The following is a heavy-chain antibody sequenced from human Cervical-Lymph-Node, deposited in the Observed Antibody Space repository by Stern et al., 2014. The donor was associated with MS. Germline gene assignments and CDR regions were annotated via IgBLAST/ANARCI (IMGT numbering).Heavy chain of an antibody. D-gene: IGHD3-10*01. V-gene: IGHV1-46*03. CDR3: ARGLGSGSLNWIAP. Sequence: QVQLVESGAEVKKPGASVKVSCKASGYTFINYYMHWVRQAPGQGLEWMGIINPSGGSTSYAEKFQGRVTMTRDTFTSTVYIELGSLRSEDTAVYYCARGLGSGSLNWIAPWGQGTLVTVSS. CDR2: INPSGGST. J-gene: IGHJ5*02. CDR1: GYTFINYY.